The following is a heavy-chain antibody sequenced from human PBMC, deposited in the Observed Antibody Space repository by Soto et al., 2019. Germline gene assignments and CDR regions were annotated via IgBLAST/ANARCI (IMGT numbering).Heavy chain of an antibody. CDR3: AHNVVVVAATWLPYNWFDP. V-gene: IGHV2-5*02. Sequence: SGPTLVNPTQTLTLTCTFSGFSLSTSGVGVGWIRQPPGKALEWLALIYWDDDKRYRPSLKSRLTITKDTSKNQVVLTMTNMDPVDTATYYCAHNVVVVAATWLPYNWFDPWGQGTLVTVS. D-gene: IGHD2-15*01. J-gene: IGHJ5*02. CDR1: GFSLSTSGVG. CDR2: IYWDDDK.